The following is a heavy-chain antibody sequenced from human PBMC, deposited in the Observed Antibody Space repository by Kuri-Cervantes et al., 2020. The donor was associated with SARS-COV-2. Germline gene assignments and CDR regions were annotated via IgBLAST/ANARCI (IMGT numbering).Heavy chain of an antibody. J-gene: IGHJ5*02. D-gene: IGHD3-10*02. Sequence: SETLSLTCTVSGGSISSSSYYWGWIRQPPGKGLEWIGSIYYSGSTYYNPSLKSRVTISVDTPKNQFSLKLSSVTAADTAVYYCARHDVKGFDPWGQGTLVTVSS. CDR3: ARHDVKGFDP. V-gene: IGHV4-39*01. CDR1: GGSISSSSYY. CDR2: IYYSGST.